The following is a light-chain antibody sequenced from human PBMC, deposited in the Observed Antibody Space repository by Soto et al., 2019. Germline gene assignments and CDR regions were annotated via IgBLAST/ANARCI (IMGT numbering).Light chain of an antibody. CDR1: QSISSW. J-gene: IGKJ1*01. V-gene: IGKV1-5*01. CDR3: QQYNSYSTWT. Sequence: DIQMTQSPSTLSASVGDRVTITCRASQSISSWLAWYQQKPGKAPKLLIYDASSLESGVPSRFSGSGSETEFTLTISSLQPDDFATYYCQQYNSYSTWTFGQGTKV. CDR2: DAS.